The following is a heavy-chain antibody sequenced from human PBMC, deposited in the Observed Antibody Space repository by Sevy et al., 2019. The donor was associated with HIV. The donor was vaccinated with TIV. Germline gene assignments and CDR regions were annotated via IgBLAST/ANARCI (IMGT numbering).Heavy chain of an antibody. Sequence: GGSLRLSCAASGFTFSSYSMNWVRQAPGKGLEWVSSISSSSSYIYYADSVKGRFTISRDKAKNSLYLQMNSLRAEDTAVYYCARDQYSGYASYYYYYGMDVWGQGTTVTVSS. CDR3: ARDQYSGYASYYYYYGMDV. CDR1: GFTFSSYS. CDR2: ISSSSSYI. D-gene: IGHD5-12*01. V-gene: IGHV3-21*06. J-gene: IGHJ6*02.